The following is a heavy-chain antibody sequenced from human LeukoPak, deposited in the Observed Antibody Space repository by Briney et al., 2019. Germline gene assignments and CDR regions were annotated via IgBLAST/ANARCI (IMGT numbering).Heavy chain of an antibody. J-gene: IGHJ4*02. D-gene: IGHD5-18*01. CDR2: INWNGGST. CDR3: ARDTYSYGSPSDY. Sequence: PGGSLRHSCAASGFTFDDYGMSWGRQAPGNGLEWVSGINWNGGSTGYADSVKGRFTISRDNAKNSLYLQMNSLRAEDTALYYCARDTYSYGSPSDYWGQGTLVTVSS. V-gene: IGHV3-20*04. CDR1: GFTFDDYG.